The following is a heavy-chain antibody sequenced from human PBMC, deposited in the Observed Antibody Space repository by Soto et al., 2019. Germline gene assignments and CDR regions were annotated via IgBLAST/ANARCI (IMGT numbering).Heavy chain of an antibody. CDR1: GFTFSSYS. Sequence: VGSLRLSCAASGFTFSSYSMNWVRQAPGKGLEWVSSISSSSSYIYYADSVKGRFTISRDNAKNSLYLQMNSLRAEDTAVYYCARDNLGVVISGMDVWGQGTTVTVSS. D-gene: IGHD3-3*01. CDR3: ARDNLGVVISGMDV. J-gene: IGHJ6*02. V-gene: IGHV3-21*01. CDR2: ISSSSSYI.